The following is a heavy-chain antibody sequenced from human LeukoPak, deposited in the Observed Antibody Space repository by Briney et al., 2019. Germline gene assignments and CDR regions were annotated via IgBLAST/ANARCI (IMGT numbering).Heavy chain of an antibody. CDR2: ICYSGST. J-gene: IGHJ5*02. CDR1: GGSISSYY. Sequence: SETLSLTCTVSGGSISSYYWSWIRQSPGKGLEWIGYICYSGSTNYNPSLKSRVTISVDTSKNQFSLKLSSVTAADTAVYYCAREEIRSWFDPWGQGTLVTVSS. D-gene: IGHD5-24*01. CDR3: AREEIRSWFDP. V-gene: IGHV4-59*01.